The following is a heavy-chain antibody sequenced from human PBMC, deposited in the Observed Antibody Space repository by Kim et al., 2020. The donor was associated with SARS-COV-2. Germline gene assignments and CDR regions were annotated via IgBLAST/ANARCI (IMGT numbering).Heavy chain of an antibody. V-gene: IGHV6-1*01. Sequence: SHTLSLTCAISGDSVSSNSASWTWIRQSPSRGLEWLGRTYYRSKWSYAYAVSVKGRITINPDTSKNQFSLQLNSVTPEDTAVYYCVRVSRGSSDFNYWGQGTLVTVSS. D-gene: IGHD6-6*01. CDR2: TYYRSKWSY. CDR3: VRVSRGSSDFNY. J-gene: IGHJ4*02. CDR1: GDSVSSNSAS.